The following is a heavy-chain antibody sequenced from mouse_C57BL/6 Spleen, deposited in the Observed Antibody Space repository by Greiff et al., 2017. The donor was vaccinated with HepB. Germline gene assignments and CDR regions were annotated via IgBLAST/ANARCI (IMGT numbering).Heavy chain of an antibody. CDR1: GYAFSSYW. V-gene: IGHV1-80*01. CDR3: ARSAYYSNYWYFDV. CDR2: IYPGDGDT. J-gene: IGHJ1*03. Sequence: VQRVESGAELVKPGASVKISCKASGYAFSSYWMNWVKQRPGKGLEWIGQIYPGDGDTNYNGKFKGKATLTADKSSSTAYMQLSSLTSEDSAVYFCARSAYYSNYWYFDVWGTGTTVTVSS. D-gene: IGHD2-5*01.